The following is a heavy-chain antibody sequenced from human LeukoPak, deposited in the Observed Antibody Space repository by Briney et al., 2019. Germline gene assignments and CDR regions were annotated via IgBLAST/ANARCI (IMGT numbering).Heavy chain of an antibody. D-gene: IGHD2-15*01. CDR2: ISYDGSNK. CDR3: AKDHRTLGYCSGGSCADPGY. CDR1: GFTFSSYG. V-gene: IGHV3-30*18. Sequence: GGSLRLSCAAYGFTFSSYGMHWVRQAPGKGLEWVAVISYDGSNKYYADSVKGRFTITRDNSKNTLYLQMNSLRAEDTAVYYCAKDHRTLGYCSGGSCADPGYWGQGTLVTVSS. J-gene: IGHJ4*02.